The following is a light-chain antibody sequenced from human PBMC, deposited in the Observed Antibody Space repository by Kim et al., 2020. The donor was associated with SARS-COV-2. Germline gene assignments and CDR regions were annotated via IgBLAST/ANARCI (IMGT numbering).Light chain of an antibody. J-gene: IGLJ2*01. Sequence: SITITCTGTRSDVGGYNYVSWYQHHPGKAPKLMIYDVSNRPSGVSNRFSGSKSGNTASLTISGLQAEDEADYYCSSYTSSSTPYVVFGGGTQLTVL. V-gene: IGLV2-14*03. CDR3: SSYTSSSTPYVV. CDR2: DVS. CDR1: RSDVGGYNY.